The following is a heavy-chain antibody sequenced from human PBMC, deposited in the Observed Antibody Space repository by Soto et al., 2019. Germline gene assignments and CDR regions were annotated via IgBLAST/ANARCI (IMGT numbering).Heavy chain of an antibody. Sequence: ASVKVSCKASGGTFSSYAISWVRRAPGQGLEWMGGIIPIFGTANYAQKFQGRVTITADESTSTAYMELSSLRSEDTAVYYCARDGEYYYGSGSYYNQITPNYYGMDVWGQGTTVTV. V-gene: IGHV1-69*13. D-gene: IGHD3-10*01. CDR2: IIPIFGTA. CDR1: GGTFSSYA. CDR3: ARDGEYYYGSGSYYNQITPNYYGMDV. J-gene: IGHJ6*02.